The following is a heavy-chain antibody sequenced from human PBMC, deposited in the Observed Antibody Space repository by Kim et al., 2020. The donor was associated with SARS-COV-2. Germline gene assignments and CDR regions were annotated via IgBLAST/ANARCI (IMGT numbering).Heavy chain of an antibody. CDR1: GGSFSGYY. D-gene: IGHD3-10*01. CDR2: INHSGGT. Sequence: SETLSLTCAVYGGSFSGYYWSWIRQPPGKGLEWIGEINHSGGTNYNPSLKSRVTISVDTSKNQFSLKLSSVTAADTAVYYCARGGGVWGQGTTVTVSS. CDR3: ARGGGV. J-gene: IGHJ6*02. V-gene: IGHV4-34*01.